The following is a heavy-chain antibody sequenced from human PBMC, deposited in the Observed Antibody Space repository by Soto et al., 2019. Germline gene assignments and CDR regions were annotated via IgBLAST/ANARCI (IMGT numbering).Heavy chain of an antibody. CDR3: ERERGSSALVCPGY. CDR1: GYTFASYG. D-gene: IGHD6-25*01. Sequence: QVQLLQSGAEVKKPGASVKVSCKASGYTFASYGMSWVRQAPGQGPEWMGWISAYNGDTNYAQKFQGRGTLTTDTSTSTAALELRRLSSDDTAVYYCERERGSSALVCPGYWGQGTLVTVSS. J-gene: IGHJ1*01. CDR2: ISAYNGDT. V-gene: IGHV1-18*01.